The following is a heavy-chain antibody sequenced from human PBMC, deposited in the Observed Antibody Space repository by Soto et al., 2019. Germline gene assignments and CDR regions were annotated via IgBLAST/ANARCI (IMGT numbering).Heavy chain of an antibody. CDR2: ITWNGGTI. J-gene: IGHJ4*02. CDR1: EFTFENYS. CDR3: AKSSAVGANFFDL. D-gene: IGHD1-26*01. Sequence: SLRLSCAASEFTFENYSMHWVLQSPGKGLEWVSGITWNGGTIDYGDSVKGRFTISRDNAKNSLYLQMNSLRAEDTAIYYCAKSSAVGANFFDLWGQGTLVTVSS. V-gene: IGHV3-9*01.